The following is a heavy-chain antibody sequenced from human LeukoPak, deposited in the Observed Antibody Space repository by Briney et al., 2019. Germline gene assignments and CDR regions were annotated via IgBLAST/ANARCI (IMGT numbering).Heavy chain of an antibody. CDR1: GGSISSSSYY. D-gene: IGHD3-10*01. CDR3: ARGTDYYGSGSYFDY. CDR2: IYYSGST. Sequence: PSETLSLTCTVSGGSISSSSYYWGWIRQPPGKGLEWIGSIYYSGSTYYNPSLKSRVTISVDTSKNQFSLKLSSVTAADTAVYYCARGTDYYGSGSYFDYWGQGTLVTVSS. J-gene: IGHJ4*02. V-gene: IGHV4-39*07.